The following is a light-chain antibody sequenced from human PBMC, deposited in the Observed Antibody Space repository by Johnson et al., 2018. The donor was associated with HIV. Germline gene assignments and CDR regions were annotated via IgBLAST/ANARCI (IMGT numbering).Light chain of an antibody. CDR3: ATWDNSLSAGV. V-gene: IGLV1-51*01. CDR2: DNN. Sequence: QSVLTQPPSVSAAPGQKVTISCSGSSSNIGNNYVSWYQQFPGTAPKLLIYDNNKRPSGIPDRFSGSKSGTSATLDITGLQTGDEADYYCATWDNSLSAGVFGTGTKVTVL. CDR1: SSNIGNNY. J-gene: IGLJ1*01.